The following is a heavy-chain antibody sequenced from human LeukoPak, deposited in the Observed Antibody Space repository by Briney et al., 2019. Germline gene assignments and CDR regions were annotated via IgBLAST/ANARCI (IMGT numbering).Heavy chain of an antibody. CDR1: GFIFSSYA. J-gene: IGHJ6*03. CDR3: AKLGGNSNFYYYYMDV. D-gene: IGHD4-23*01. V-gene: IGHV3-23*01. CDR2: ISGGSGST. Sequence: GGSLRLSCAASGFIFSSYAMSWFRQAPGKELEWVSTISGGSGSTFFADSVKGRFTISRDNSKGTLYLQMNSLRAEDTAVYSCAKLGGNSNFYYYYMDVWGKGTTVTVSS.